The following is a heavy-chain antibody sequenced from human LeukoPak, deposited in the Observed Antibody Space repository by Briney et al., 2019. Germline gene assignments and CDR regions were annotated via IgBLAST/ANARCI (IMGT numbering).Heavy chain of an antibody. D-gene: IGHD2-2*01. V-gene: IGHV1-2*02. J-gene: IGHJ6*03. CDR2: INPNSGGT. CDR3: ARGGGYCSSTSCYYYYYMDV. Sequence: ASVKVSCKAPGYTFTGYYMHWVRQAPGQGLEWMGWINPNSGGTNYAQKFQGRVTMTRDTSISTAYMELSRLRSDDTAVYYCARGGGYCSSTSCYYYYYMDVWGKGTTVTVSS. CDR1: GYTFTGYY.